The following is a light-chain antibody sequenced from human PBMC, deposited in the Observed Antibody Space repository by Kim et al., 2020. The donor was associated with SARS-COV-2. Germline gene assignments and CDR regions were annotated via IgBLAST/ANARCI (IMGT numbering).Light chain of an antibody. J-gene: IGKJ2*01. CDR1: QSVSSN. Sequence: EIVMTQSPATLSVSPGERVTLSCRASQSVSSNLGWYQQKPGQAPRLLIYDASTRATGIPARFSGSGSGTEFTLTISSLQSEDFAVYYCQQYNSWYTFGQGTKLEI. V-gene: IGKV3-15*01. CDR3: QQYNSWYT. CDR2: DAS.